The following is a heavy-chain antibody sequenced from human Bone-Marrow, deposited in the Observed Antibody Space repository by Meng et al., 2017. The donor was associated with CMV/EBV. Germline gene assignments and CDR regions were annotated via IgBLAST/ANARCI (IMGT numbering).Heavy chain of an antibody. CDR3: ARVCYCSSTSCYTPYYYYYGMDV. V-gene: IGHV4-61*01. J-gene: IGHJ6*02. CDR2: IYYSGST. CDR1: GGSASSGSYY. Sequence: SETLSLTCTVSGGSASSGSYYWSWIRQPPGKGLEWIGYIYYSGSTNYNPSRKSRVTISVDTSKNQFSLKLSSVTAADTAVYYCARVCYCSSTSCYTPYYYYYGMDVWGQGTTVTVSS. D-gene: IGHD2-2*02.